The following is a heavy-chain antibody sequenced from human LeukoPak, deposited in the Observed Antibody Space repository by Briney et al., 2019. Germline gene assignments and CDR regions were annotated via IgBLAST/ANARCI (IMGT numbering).Heavy chain of an antibody. Sequence: ASVTVSCKASGYTFTSYDINWVRQATGQGLEWMGWMNPNSGNTGYAQKFQGRVTMTRNTSISTAYMELSSLRSEDTAVYYCARGKDIVVVPAAQYYYYGMDVWGQGTTVTVSS. CDR2: MNPNSGNT. CDR3: ARGKDIVVVPAAQYYYYGMDV. J-gene: IGHJ6*02. V-gene: IGHV1-8*01. D-gene: IGHD2-2*01. CDR1: GYTFTSYD.